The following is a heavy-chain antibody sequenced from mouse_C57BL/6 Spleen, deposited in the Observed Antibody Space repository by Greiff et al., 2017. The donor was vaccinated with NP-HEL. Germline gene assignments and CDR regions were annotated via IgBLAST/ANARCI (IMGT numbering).Heavy chain of an antibody. CDR1: GFSLTSYG. D-gene: IGHD2-14*01. V-gene: IGHV2-6-1*01. Sequence: QVHVKQSGPGLVAPSQSLSITCTVSGFSLTSYGVHWVRQPPGKGLEWLVVIWSDGSTTYNSALKSRLSISKDNSKSQVFLKMNSLQTDDTAMYYCARQRDDDVGYFDVWGTGTTVTVSS. CDR3: ARQRDDDVGYFDV. J-gene: IGHJ1*03. CDR2: IWSDGST.